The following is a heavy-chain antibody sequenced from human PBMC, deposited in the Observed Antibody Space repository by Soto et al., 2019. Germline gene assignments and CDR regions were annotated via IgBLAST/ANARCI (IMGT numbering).Heavy chain of an antibody. CDR3: ARAHGSSGNYGMDV. Sequence: ASVKVSCKASGCTCSSYAISWVRQAPGQGLEWMGGIIPIFGTANYAQKFQGRVTITADESTSKAYMELSSLRSEDTAVYYCARAHGSSGNYGMDVWGQGTTVTVSS. V-gene: IGHV1-69*13. D-gene: IGHD6-6*01. CDR2: IIPIFGTA. CDR1: GCTCSSYA. J-gene: IGHJ6*02.